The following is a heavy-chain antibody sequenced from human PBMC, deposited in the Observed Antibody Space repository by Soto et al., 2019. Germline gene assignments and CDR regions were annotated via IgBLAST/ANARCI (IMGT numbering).Heavy chain of an antibody. CDR1: GFTLSDYA. Sequence: QVQLVESGGGLVKPGGSLRLSCAASGFTLSDYAMSWIRQAPGKGLEWVSYFGNGDTIYYIDSVKGRYTTTRDNAKNSLKLQMKSLRPDDSGVYSCARDLQAPRPFICDCEVDVWGKGTRVTVCS. CDR3: ARDLQAPRPFICDCEVDV. CDR2: FGNGDTI. D-gene: IGHD2-21*02. V-gene: IGHV3-11*01. J-gene: IGHJ6*03.